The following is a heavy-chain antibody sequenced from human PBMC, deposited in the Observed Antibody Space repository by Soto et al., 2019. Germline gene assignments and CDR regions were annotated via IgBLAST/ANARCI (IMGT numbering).Heavy chain of an antibody. Sequence: SETLSLTCAFSVGSISSSNWWSWVRQPPGEGLEWIGEIYHSGSTNYNPSLKSRVTISVDKSKNQFSLKLSSVTAADTAVYYCARDNYSIAAADIYSNYYYGMDVWGQGTTVTVSS. CDR3: ARDNYSIAAADIYSNYYYGMDV. CDR2: IYHSGST. CDR1: VGSISSSNW. V-gene: IGHV4-4*02. J-gene: IGHJ6*01. D-gene: IGHD6-13*01.